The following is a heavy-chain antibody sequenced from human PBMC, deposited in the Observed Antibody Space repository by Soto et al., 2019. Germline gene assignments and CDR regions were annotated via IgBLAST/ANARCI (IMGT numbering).Heavy chain of an antibody. D-gene: IGHD4-17*01. CDR1: GATLNNYI. CDR3: ARGGVVDYGDYNT. CDR2: IIHILGIP. Sequence: QVNLVQSGAEVRKPGSSVKVSCKTSGATLNNYIIGWVRQAPGQGLEWMGRIIHILGIPNYPQRFQERLTITADRSTSTPYMELSSLTADNTAIYFCARGGVVDYGDYNTWGQGTLVTVSS. J-gene: IGHJ5*02. V-gene: IGHV1-69*02.